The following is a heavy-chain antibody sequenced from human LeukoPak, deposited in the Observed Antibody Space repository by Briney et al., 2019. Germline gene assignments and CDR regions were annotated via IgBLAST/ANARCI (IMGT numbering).Heavy chain of an antibody. CDR3: ARAFGGDDILTGYYN. V-gene: IGHV3-20*04. J-gene: IGHJ4*02. CDR2: INWNGGST. D-gene: IGHD3-9*01. Sequence: GGSLRLSCAASGFTFDDYGMSWVRQAPGKGLEWVSGINWNGGSTGYAYSVKGRFTIYRDNAKNSLYLQMNSLSAEDTALYYCARAFGGDDILTGYYNWGQGTLVTVSS. CDR1: GFTFDDYG.